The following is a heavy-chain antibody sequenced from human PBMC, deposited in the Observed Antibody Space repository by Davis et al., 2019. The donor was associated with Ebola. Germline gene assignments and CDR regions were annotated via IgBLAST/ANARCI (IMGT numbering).Heavy chain of an antibody. CDR1: GGTFSSYA. J-gene: IGHJ6*02. CDR3: ARVLGYSYGSRGYYYYGMDV. Sequence: AASVKVSCKASGGTFSSYAISWVRQAPGQGLEWMGGLIPIFGTANYAQKFQGRVTITADESTSTAYMELSSLRSEDTAVYYCARVLGYSYGSRGYYYYGMDVWGQGTTVTVSS. V-gene: IGHV1-69*13. D-gene: IGHD5-18*01. CDR2: LIPIFGTA.